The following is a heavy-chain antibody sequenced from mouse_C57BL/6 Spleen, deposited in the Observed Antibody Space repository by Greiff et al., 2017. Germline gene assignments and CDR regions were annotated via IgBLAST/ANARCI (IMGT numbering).Heavy chain of an antibody. CDR1: GYTFTSYW. Sequence: VKLQQPGAELVKPGASVKLSCKASGYTFTSYWMHWVKQRPGQGLEWIGMIYPNSGSTNYNEKFKSKATLTVDKSSSTAYMQLSSLTSEDSAVYYCARGFYGYDGFAYGGQGTLGTVSA. CDR2: IYPNSGST. CDR3: ARGFYGYDGFAY. V-gene: IGHV1-64*01. J-gene: IGHJ3*01. D-gene: IGHD2-2*01.